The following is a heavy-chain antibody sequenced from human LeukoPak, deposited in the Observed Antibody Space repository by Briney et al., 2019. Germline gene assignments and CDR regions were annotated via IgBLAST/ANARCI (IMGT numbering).Heavy chain of an antibody. Sequence: GGSLRLSCAASGFTFSSYAMSWVRQAPGKGLEWVSVTSGSGGSTYYADSVKGRFTISRDNSKNTLYLQMNSLRAEDTAVYYCAKHGGGGSFHPRCGMDVWGQGTTVTVSS. V-gene: IGHV3-23*01. D-gene: IGHD2-15*01. CDR2: TSGSGGST. CDR1: GFTFSSYA. CDR3: AKHGGGGSFHPRCGMDV. J-gene: IGHJ6*02.